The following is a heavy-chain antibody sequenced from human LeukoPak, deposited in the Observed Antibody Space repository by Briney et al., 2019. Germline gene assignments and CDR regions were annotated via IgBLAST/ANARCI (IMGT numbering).Heavy chain of an antibody. Sequence: SETLSLTCRVSGGSISSFYWNWIRQPPGKGLEWIGDIYSSGNTNYSPSLQSRVTISVDTSKNQFSLQLSSVTAADTAVYYCARVVRGGVFDHWGQGALVTVSS. V-gene: IGHV4-4*09. D-gene: IGHD3-10*02. CDR2: IYSSGNT. CDR3: ARVVRGGVFDH. CDR1: GGSISSFY. J-gene: IGHJ4*02.